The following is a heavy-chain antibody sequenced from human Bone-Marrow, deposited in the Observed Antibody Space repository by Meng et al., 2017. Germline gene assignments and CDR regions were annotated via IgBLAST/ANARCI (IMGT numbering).Heavy chain of an antibody. D-gene: IGHD1-1*01. CDR1: GFTFSSYA. Sequence: GGSLRLSCTASGFTFSSYAMSWVRQAPGKGLVWVSRINTDGSTTTYADSVKGRFTISRDNAKNTLYLQMNSLRAEDTAVYYCTNDRLNHWGQGTLVTVSS. J-gene: IGHJ1*01. CDR3: TNDRLNH. V-gene: IGHV3-74*01. CDR2: INTDGSTT.